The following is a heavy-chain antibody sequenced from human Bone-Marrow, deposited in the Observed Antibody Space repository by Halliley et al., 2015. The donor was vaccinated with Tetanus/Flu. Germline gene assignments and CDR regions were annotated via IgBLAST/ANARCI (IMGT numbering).Heavy chain of an antibody. CDR2: ISGYNGNT. CDR3: ARGSGAGWFDP. CDR1: GYMFTSYG. D-gene: IGHD1-26*01. Sequence: QLVQSGGEVKKPGASVKVSCKASGYMFTSYGIHWARQAPGQGLEWLGRISGYNGNTNYAQNLQDRVILTIDTSTTTAYMELRSLGSDDTAVYFCARGSGAGWFDPWGQGTLVIVST. V-gene: IGHV1-18*01. J-gene: IGHJ5*02.